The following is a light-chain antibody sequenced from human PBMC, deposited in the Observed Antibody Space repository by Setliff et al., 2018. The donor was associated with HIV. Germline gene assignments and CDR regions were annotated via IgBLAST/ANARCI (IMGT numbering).Light chain of an antibody. V-gene: IGLV2-14*02. J-gene: IGLJ1*01. CDR2: QAT. CDR1: SSDVGRYNL. CDR3: AAWDDSLSGPYV. Sequence: QSALTQPASVSGSPGQSITISCTGTSSDVGRYNLVSWYQQHPGKAPKLMIYQATKRPSGVPDRFSGPKSGTSASLAISGLRSEDEADYYCAAWDDSLSGPYVFGTGTKVTVL.